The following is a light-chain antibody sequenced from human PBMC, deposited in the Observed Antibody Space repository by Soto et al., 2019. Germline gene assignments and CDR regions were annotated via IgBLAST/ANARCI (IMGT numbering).Light chain of an antibody. J-gene: IGLJ1*01. CDR1: SSDVGGYNY. V-gene: IGLV2-14*01. CDR2: DVS. CDR3: SPYTSSSTLHYV. Sequence: QSVLTQPASVSGSPGQSITISCTGTSSDVGGYNYVSWYQQHPGKAPKLMIYDVSNRPSGVSNRFSGSKSGNTASLTISGLQAEDEADYYCSPYTSSSTLHYVFGTGTKVTVL.